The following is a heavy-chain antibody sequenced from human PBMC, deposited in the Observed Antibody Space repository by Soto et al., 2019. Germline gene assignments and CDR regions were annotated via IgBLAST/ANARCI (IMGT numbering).Heavy chain of an antibody. Sequence: QVHLVQSGAEVKKPGASVKVSCKASGYTFTSYGITWVRQAPGQGLEWRGWISAHNGNTDYAQKLQGRVIVTRDASTISAYMELRSLISDDTAVYYCARGRYGDYWGQGALVTVSS. CDR2: ISAHNGNT. CDR3: ARGRYGDY. D-gene: IGHD1-1*01. J-gene: IGHJ4*02. V-gene: IGHV1-18*01. CDR1: GYTFTSYG.